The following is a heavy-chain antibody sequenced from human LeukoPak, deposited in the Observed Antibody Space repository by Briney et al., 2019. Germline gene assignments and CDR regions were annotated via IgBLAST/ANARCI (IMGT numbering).Heavy chain of an antibody. CDR1: GYTFTGYY. J-gene: IGHJ6*02. V-gene: IGHV1-2*06. CDR3: ARDWVGIAARPSYYYGMDV. Sequence: ASVKVSCKASGYTFTGYYIHWVRQAPGQGLEWMGRISSNSGGTNYAQKFQGRVTMTRDTSTSTVYMELSSLRSEDTAVYYCARDWVGIAARPSYYYGMDVWGQGTTVTVSS. CDR2: ISSNSGGT. D-gene: IGHD6-6*01.